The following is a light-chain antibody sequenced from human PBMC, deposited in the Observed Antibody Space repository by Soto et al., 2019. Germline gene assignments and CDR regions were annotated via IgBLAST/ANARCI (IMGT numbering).Light chain of an antibody. J-gene: IGLJ3*02. Sequence: QSVLTQTRSVSGSPGQSVTISCTGTSSDVGGYNYVSWYQQHPGKAPKLMIYDVSKRPSGVPDRFSGSKSGNTASLTISELQAEDEADYYCCSYAGSYTFGFGGGTKLTVL. V-gene: IGLV2-11*01. CDR1: SSDVGGYNY. CDR2: DVS. CDR3: CSYAGSYTFG.